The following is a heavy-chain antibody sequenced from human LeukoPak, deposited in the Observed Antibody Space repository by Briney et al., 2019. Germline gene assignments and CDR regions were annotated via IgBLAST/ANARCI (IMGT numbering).Heavy chain of an antibody. CDR3: VRNCYGPNDY. CDR1: GFTFSSFS. J-gene: IGHJ4*02. CDR2: IRSGGTNT. V-gene: IGHV3-48*04. D-gene: IGHD2-21*01. Sequence: GGPLRLSCAASGFTFSSFSMNWVRQAPGKGLEWVSYIRSGGTNTDYTGSVKGRFTISRDNAKNSLYLQMNSLRAEDTAVYYCVRNCYGPNDYGGKEPLVTVS.